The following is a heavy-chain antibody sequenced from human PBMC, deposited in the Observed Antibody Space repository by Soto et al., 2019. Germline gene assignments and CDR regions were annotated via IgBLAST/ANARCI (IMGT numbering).Heavy chain of an antibody. V-gene: IGHV3-33*01. CDR3: ARGSHNWNSREFYLYHNLDV. Sequence: PGGSLRLSCAASGFSFSDYGMHWVRQAPGKGLEWVALIWYDGSNKYYEDSVKGRFTISRDNSKNTLFLQMNSLRVEDTAVYYSARGSHNWNSREFYLYHNLDVWGQGTTVTVSS. J-gene: IGHJ6*02. CDR2: IWYDGSNK. CDR1: GFSFSDYG. D-gene: IGHD3-16*01.